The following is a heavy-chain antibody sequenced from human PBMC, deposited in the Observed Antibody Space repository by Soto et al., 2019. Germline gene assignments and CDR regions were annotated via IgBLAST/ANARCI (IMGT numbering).Heavy chain of an antibody. Sequence: GGSLRLSCAASGFTFSSYAMSWVRQAPGKGLEWVSAISGSGGSTYYADSVKGRFTISRDNSKNTLYLQMNSLRAEDTAVYYCAKEYCSGGSCYLMTLDYWGQGTLVTVSS. CDR1: GFTFSSYA. D-gene: IGHD2-15*01. CDR3: AKEYCSGGSCYLMTLDY. J-gene: IGHJ4*02. V-gene: IGHV3-23*01. CDR2: ISGSGGST.